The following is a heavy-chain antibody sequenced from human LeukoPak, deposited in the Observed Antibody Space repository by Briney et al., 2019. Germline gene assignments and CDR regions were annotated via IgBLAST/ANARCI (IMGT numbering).Heavy chain of an antibody. J-gene: IGHJ4*02. D-gene: IGHD4-17*01. V-gene: IGHV3-21*01. CDR2: ISSSSYI. CDR1: GFTFSSYS. Sequence: GGTLRLSCAASGFTFSSYSMNWVRQAPGKGLEWVSSISSSSYIYYADSVKGRFTIPRDNAKNSLYLQMNSLRAEDTAVYYCARDPRDDYGDYGSKDYWGQGTLVTVSS. CDR3: ARDPRDDYGDYGSKDY.